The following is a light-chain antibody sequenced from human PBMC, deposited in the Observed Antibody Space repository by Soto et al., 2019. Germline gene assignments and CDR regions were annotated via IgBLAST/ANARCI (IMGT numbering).Light chain of an antibody. CDR1: QNINNY. V-gene: IGKV1-33*01. J-gene: IGKJ5*01. Sequence: IKMTQSPGARAASGGGVCTIRCQASQNINNYLNWYQQKPGRAPKLLIYDASNLEAGVPSRFRGSGSGTDFTFTISRLQPEDIATYYCQQYENLPTFGQGTRLEIK. CDR3: QQYENLPT. CDR2: DAS.